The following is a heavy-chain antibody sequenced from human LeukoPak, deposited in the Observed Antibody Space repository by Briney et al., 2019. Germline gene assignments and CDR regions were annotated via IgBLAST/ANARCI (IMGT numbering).Heavy chain of an antibody. V-gene: IGHV4-31*03. J-gene: IGHJ6*02. CDR2: IYYSGST. CDR1: GGSISSGGYY. Sequence: PSETLSLTCTVSGGSISSGGYYWSWIRQHPGKGLEWIGYIYYSGSTYYNPSLKSRVAISVDTSKNQFSLKLSSVTAADTAVYYCARDLSSVGMDVWGQGTTVTVSS. CDR3: ARDLSSVGMDV.